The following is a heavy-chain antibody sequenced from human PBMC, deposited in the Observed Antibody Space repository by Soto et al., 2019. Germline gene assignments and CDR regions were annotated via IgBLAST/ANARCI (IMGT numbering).Heavy chain of an antibody. J-gene: IGHJ2*01. Sequence: EVQLVESGGGLVQPGGSLRLSRAASGFTFSPYDMHWVRQVTGKGLEWVSAIGTTGDTYYPASVKGRFTISREDAKSTLYLQMNSLRAGDTAVYYCARDATYGSGGGPDWYFDLWGRGTLVTVSS. V-gene: IGHV3-13*04. CDR2: IGTTGDT. CDR3: ARDATYGSGGGPDWYFDL. D-gene: IGHD3-10*01. CDR1: GFTFSPYD.